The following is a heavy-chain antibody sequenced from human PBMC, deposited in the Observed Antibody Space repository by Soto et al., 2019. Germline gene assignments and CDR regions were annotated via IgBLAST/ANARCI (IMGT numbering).Heavy chain of an antibody. Sequence: SETLSLTCTVSGGSISSNGYYWSWIRQHPGKGLEWIGYIYYSGSTRYNPSLKSRVTISVDTSKNQFSLKLSSVTAADTAVYYCARDREMATIGAFDVWGQGTMVTVSS. J-gene: IGHJ3*01. V-gene: IGHV4-61*08. CDR1: GGSISSNGYY. D-gene: IGHD5-12*01. CDR3: ARDREMATIGAFDV. CDR2: IYYSGST.